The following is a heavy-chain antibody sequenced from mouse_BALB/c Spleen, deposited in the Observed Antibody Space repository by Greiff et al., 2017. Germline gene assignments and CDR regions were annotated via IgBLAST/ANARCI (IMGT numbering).Heavy chain of an antibody. D-gene: IGHD4-1*01. V-gene: IGHV1S22*01. Sequence: LQQPGSELVRPGASVKLSCKASGYTFTSYWMHWVKQRHGQGLEWIGNIYPGSGSTNYDEKFKSKGTLTVDTSSSTAYMHLSSLTSEDSAVYYCTRGLGDYAMDYWGQGTSVTVSS. CDR1: GYTFTSYW. CDR2: IYPGSGST. J-gene: IGHJ4*01. CDR3: TRGLGDYAMDY.